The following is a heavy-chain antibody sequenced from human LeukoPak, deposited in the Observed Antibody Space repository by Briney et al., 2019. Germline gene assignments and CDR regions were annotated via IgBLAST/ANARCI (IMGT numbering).Heavy chain of an antibody. J-gene: IGHJ5*02. D-gene: IGHD3-3*01. CDR2: IYYSGST. V-gene: IGHV4-59*01. CDR3: ARIWSGYPTKFDP. CDR1: GVSISSYY. Sequence: PSETLSLTCTVSGVSISSYYWSWIRQPPGKGLEWIGYIYYSGSTNYNPSLKSRVTISVDTSKNQFSLKLSSVTAADTAVYYCARIWSGYPTKFDPWGQGTLVTVSS.